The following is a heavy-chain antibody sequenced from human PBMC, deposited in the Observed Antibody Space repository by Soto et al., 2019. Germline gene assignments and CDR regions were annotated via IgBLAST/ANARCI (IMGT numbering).Heavy chain of an antibody. J-gene: IGHJ6*02. CDR1: GGTFSSYA. V-gene: IGHV1-69*13. D-gene: IGHD6-6*01. CDR3: ARDQRAGIAARPRDYYYGMDV. Sequence: ASVKVSCKASGGTFSSYAISWVRQAPGQGLEWMGGIIPIFGTANYAQKFQGRVTFTADESTSTAYMELSSLRSEDTAVYYCARDQRAGIAARPRDYYYGMDVWGQGTTVTVSS. CDR2: IIPIFGTA.